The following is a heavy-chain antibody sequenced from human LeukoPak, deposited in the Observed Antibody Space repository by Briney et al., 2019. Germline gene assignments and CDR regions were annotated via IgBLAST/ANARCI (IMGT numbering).Heavy chain of an antibody. CDR1: GGTFSSYA. V-gene: IGHV1-69*04. CDR2: IIPILGIA. CDR3: ASAIVGATGGDY. J-gene: IGHJ4*02. Sequence: GSSVKVSCKASGGTFSSYAISWVRRAPGQGLEWMGRIIPILGIANYAQKFQGRVTITADKSTSTAYMELSSLRSEDTAVYYCASAIVGATGGDYWGQGTLVTVSS. D-gene: IGHD1-26*01.